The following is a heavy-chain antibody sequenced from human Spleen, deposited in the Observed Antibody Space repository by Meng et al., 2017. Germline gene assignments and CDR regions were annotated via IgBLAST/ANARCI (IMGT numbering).Heavy chain of an antibody. J-gene: IGHJ4*02. CDR3: VRYFGGNSDY. CDR1: GFTFSSYW. Sequence: EVQLVESGGGLVQPGESLRLSCAASGFTFSSYWMHWVRQAPGKGLMWVSRVNTDESNRDYADSVRGRFTISRDNAKSTLYLQMNTLRVEDTAIYYCVRYFGGNSDYWGQGTLVTVSS. CDR2: VNTDESNR. D-gene: IGHD2-21*01. V-gene: IGHV3-74*01.